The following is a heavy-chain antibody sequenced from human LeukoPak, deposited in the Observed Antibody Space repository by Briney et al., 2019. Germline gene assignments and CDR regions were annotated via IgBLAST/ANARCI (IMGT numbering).Heavy chain of an antibody. CDR1: GYSFNIYE. CDR3: SRGPRFDP. J-gene: IGHJ5*02. CDR2: VNPNSGDT. V-gene: IGHV1-8*01. Sequence: ASVKVSCKTSGYSFNIYEINWVRQAAGQGLEWMGWVNPNSGDTDYAQKFQGRLTMTRNTSISTAYMELSGLRLEDTAVYYCSRGPRFDPWGQGTQVTVSS.